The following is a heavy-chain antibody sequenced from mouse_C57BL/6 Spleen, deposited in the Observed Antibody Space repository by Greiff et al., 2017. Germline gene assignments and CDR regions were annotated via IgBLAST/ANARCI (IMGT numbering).Heavy chain of an antibody. V-gene: IGHV5-9*01. Sequence: EVKVVESGGGLVKPGGSLKLSCAASGFTFSSYTMSWVRQTPEKRLEWVATISGGGGNTYYPDSVKGRFTISRDNAKNTLYLQMSSLRSEDTALYYCARQSNGYFDYWGQGTTLTVSS. CDR2: ISGGGGNT. J-gene: IGHJ2*01. CDR1: GFTFSSYT. CDR3: ARQSNGYFDY. D-gene: IGHD1-1*02.